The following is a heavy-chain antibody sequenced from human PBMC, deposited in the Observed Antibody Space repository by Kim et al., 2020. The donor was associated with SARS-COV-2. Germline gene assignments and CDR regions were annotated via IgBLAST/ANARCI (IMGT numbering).Heavy chain of an antibody. CDR1: GFTFNRNA. CDR3: AKVPLKRDYKYVTRGYEDY. J-gene: IGHJ4*02. V-gene: IGHV3-23*01. D-gene: IGHD3-22*01. CDR2: ISDNGGDT. Sequence: GGSLRLSCAASGFTFNRNAMSWVRQAPGKGLEWVSTISDNGGDTYYTDSVKGRFTISRDNSRNTVYLQMNSLRTEDTAIYYCAKVPLKRDYKYVTRGYEDYWGQGTLVTVSS.